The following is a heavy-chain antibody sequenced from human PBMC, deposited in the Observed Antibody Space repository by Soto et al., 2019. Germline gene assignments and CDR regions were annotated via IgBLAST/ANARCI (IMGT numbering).Heavy chain of an antibody. Sequence: QLQLQESGPGPVKPSETLSLTCAVSGGSISSSNYYWGWIRQPPGKGLEWIGYVFSSGYSETTHYNPSLKSRAAISVATSKNQFSLNLNSVTAADTAVYYCARRNGLASDFDPWGQGTLVTVSS. CDR3: ARRNGLASDFDP. J-gene: IGHJ5*02. V-gene: IGHV4-39*01. CDR2: VFSSGYSETT. CDR1: GGSISSSNYY. D-gene: IGHD6-13*01.